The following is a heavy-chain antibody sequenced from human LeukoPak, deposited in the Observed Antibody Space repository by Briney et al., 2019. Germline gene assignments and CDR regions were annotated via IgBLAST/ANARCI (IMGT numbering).Heavy chain of an antibody. CDR3: AKDLSTYVDYGGNTPFDY. Sequence: GRSLRLSCAASGFTFTSYAVSWVRQAPGKGLEWVSTISGSRVSTYYAVSVKGRFTIYRDNSKNTLYLQMNSLRVEDTAVYYCAKDLSTYVDYGGNTPFDYWGEGTLVTVSS. V-gene: IGHV3-23*01. CDR2: ISGSRVST. CDR1: GFTFTSYA. D-gene: IGHD4-23*01. J-gene: IGHJ4*02.